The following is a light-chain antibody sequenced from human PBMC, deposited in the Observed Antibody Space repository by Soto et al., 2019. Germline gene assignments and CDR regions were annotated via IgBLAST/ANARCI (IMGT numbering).Light chain of an antibody. CDR1: QGVSSSY. CDR3: QQYGSSPPMYT. J-gene: IGKJ2*01. CDR2: GAS. V-gene: IGKV3-20*01. Sequence: EIVLTQSPGTRSCSPGEKPTLSGRASQGVSSSYLAWYQQKPGQAPRLLIYGASSRATGIPDRFSGSGSGTDFTLTISRLEPEDFAVYYCQQYGSSPPMYTFGQGTKLEIK.